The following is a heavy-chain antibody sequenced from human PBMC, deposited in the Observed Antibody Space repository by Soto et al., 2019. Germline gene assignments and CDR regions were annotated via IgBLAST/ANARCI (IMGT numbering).Heavy chain of an antibody. CDR1: GFTFSSYS. J-gene: IGHJ4*02. V-gene: IGHV3-48*02. D-gene: IGHD3-10*01. CDR3: ARDHYGSGSYPDPFDY. CDR2: IRSSSNSI. Sequence: GGSLRLSCATSGFTFSSYSMNWVRQAPGKGLEWISYIRSSSNSIYYADSVKGRFTISRDNAKNSLYLQMNSLRDEDTAVYYCARDHYGSGSYPDPFDYWGQGTLVTVSS.